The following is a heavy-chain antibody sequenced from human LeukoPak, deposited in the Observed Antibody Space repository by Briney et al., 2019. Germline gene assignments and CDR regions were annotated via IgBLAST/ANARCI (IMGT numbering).Heavy chain of an antibody. V-gene: IGHV4-4*07. D-gene: IGHD5-12*01. J-gene: IGHJ4*02. Sequence: SETLSLTCTVSGGSISSYYWSWIRQPAGKGLEWIGRIYTTGSTNYNPPLKSRVTISIDKSKNQFSLKLSSVTAADTAVYYCARGDTVATGLYDYWGQGTLVTVSS. CDR3: ARGDTVATGLYDY. CDR2: IYTTGST. CDR1: GGSISSYY.